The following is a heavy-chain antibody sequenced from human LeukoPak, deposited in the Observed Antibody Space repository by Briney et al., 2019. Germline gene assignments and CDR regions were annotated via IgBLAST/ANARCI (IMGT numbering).Heavy chain of an antibody. CDR1: GGSISSYY. V-gene: IGHV4-4*09. D-gene: IGHD2-2*01. CDR2: IYTSGST. CDR3: ASSDCSSTSCYYHYYYYYMGV. J-gene: IGHJ6*03. Sequence: SETLSLTCTVSGGSISSYYWSWIRQPPGKGLEWIGYIYTSGSTNYNPSLKSRVTISVDTSKNQFSLKLSSVTAADTAVYYCASSDCSSTSCYYHYYYYYMGVWGKGTTVTVS.